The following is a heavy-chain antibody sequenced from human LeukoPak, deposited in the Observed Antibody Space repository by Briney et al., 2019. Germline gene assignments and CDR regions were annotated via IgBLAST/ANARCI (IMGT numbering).Heavy chain of an antibody. CDR1: GFTFSSYV. Sequence: GGSLRLSCAASGFTFSSYVMTWVRQAPGRGLEWVSGVSGSGVSTYYADSVKGRFTISRDNSKNTLYLQMNSLRAEDTAVYYCAKGASSGWLLYWFDPWGQGTLVTDSS. V-gene: IGHV3-23*01. CDR2: VSGSGVST. J-gene: IGHJ5*02. CDR3: AKGASSGWLLYWFDP. D-gene: IGHD6-19*01.